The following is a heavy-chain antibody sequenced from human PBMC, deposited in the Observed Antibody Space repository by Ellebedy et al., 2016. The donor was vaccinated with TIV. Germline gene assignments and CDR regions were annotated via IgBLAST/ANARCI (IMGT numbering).Heavy chain of an antibody. Sequence: SETLSLTCTVSGGSLSSSGYYWVWIRQPPGKGLEWIGYISYSGSTNYNASLKSRVTISLDTSKNQFSLKLSSVTAADTAVYYCARHRGDGYYLNYWGQGTLVTVSS. V-gene: IGHV4-61*05. CDR3: ARHRGDGYYLNY. CDR2: ISYSGST. J-gene: IGHJ4*02. CDR1: GGSLSSSGYY. D-gene: IGHD5-24*01.